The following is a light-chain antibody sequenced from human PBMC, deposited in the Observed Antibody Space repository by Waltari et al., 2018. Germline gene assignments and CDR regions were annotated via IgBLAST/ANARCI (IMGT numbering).Light chain of an antibody. Sequence: EIVLTQSPATLSLSPGERATLSCRASQSVSSYLAWYQQNPGQAPRLLIYDASTRATGIPARFSGSGSGTDFTLTISSLEPEDFAVYYCQQRSNWPLHWTFGQGTKVEIK. V-gene: IGKV3-11*01. CDR2: DAS. CDR3: QQRSNWPLHWT. J-gene: IGKJ1*01. CDR1: QSVSSY.